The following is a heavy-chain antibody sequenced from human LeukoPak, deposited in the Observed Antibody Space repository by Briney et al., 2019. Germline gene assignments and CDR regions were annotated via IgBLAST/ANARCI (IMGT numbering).Heavy chain of an antibody. Sequence: SVKVSCRASGYTFTGYYMHWVRQAPGQGLEWMGWINPNSGGTNYAQKFQGRVTMTRDTSISTAYMELSRLRSDDTAVYYCARAPVTYGSGSYSDYWGQGTLVTVSS. V-gene: IGHV1-2*02. J-gene: IGHJ4*02. CDR1: GYTFTGYY. CDR3: ARAPVTYGSGSYSDY. CDR2: INPNSGGT. D-gene: IGHD3-10*01.